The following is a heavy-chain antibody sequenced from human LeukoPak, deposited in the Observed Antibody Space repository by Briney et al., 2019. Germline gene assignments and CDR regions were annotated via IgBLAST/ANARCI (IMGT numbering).Heavy chain of an antibody. D-gene: IGHD2-2*02. Sequence: SETLSLTCAVYGGSFSGYYWSWIRQPPGKGLEWIGEINHSGSTNYNPSLKSRVTISVDTSKNQFSLKLSSVTAADTAVYYCASPGDIVVVPAAIRFDYWGQGTLVTVSS. CDR1: GGSFSGYY. CDR2: INHSGST. CDR3: ASPGDIVVVPAAIRFDY. J-gene: IGHJ4*02. V-gene: IGHV4-34*01.